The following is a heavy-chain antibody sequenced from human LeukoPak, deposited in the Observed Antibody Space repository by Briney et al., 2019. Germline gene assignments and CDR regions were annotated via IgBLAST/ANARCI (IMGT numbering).Heavy chain of an antibody. CDR3: ARGLWFGDENPPYFDY. J-gene: IGHJ4*02. CDR2: IYYSGGT. CDR1: GDSISSSSYF. Sequence: SETLSLTCTLSGDSISSSSYFWGWIRQPPGRGPEWIGSIYYSGGTYYNPSLKSRVTISVDTSRNQFSLKLSSVTAADTAVYYCARGLWFGDENPPYFDYWGQGILVTVSS. D-gene: IGHD3-10*01. V-gene: IGHV4-39*07.